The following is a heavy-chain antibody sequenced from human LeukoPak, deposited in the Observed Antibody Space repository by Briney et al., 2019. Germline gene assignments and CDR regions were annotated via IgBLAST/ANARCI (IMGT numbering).Heavy chain of an antibody. CDR3: ARNSYTSGWSTFDY. CDR1: GGSISSSSYY. J-gene: IGHJ4*02. Sequence: SETLSLTCTVSGGSISSSSYYWGWIRQPPGKGLEWIGSVYYSGSTHYNPSLKSRVTISVDTSKNQFSLKLTSVTAADTAVYYCARNSYTSGWSTFDYWGQGTLVTVSS. CDR2: VYYSGST. D-gene: IGHD6-19*01. V-gene: IGHV4-39*01.